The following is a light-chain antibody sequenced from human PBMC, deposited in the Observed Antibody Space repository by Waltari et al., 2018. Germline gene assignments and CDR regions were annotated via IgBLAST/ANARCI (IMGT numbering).Light chain of an antibody. CDR1: NIGRKD. V-gene: IGLV3-9*01. CDR2: KAM. CDR3: QVWDGSVGGV. J-gene: IGLJ3*02. Sequence: SYALTQPPSVSVALGQTAKITCEGNNIGRKDVHWNRQRPGQAPVLVMFKAMKRPPGISERLSGSNSGNTATLTIIGVEAGDEADYYCQVWDGSVGGVFGGGTKLTV.